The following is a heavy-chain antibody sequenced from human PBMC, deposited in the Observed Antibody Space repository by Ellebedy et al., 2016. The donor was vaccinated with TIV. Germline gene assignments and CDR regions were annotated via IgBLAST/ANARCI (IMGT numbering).Heavy chain of an antibody. CDR1: GFTFSSYA. J-gene: IGHJ2*01. D-gene: IGHD6-19*01. CDR3: ARHGYSSGWYWYFDL. V-gene: IGHV3-30-3*01. CDR2: ISYDGSNK. Sequence: GESLKISXAASGFTFSSYAMHWVRQAPGKGLEWVAVISYDGSNKYYADSVKGRFTISRDNAKNSLYLQMNSLRAEDTAVYYCARHGYSSGWYWYFDLWGRGTLVTVSS.